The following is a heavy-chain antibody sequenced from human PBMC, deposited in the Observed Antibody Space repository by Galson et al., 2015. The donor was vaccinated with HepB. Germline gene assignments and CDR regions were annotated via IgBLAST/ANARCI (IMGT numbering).Heavy chain of an antibody. Sequence: SLRLSCAASGFTFSSYSMNWVRQAPGKGLEWVSYISSSSSTIYYADSVKGRFTISRDNAKNSLYLQMNSLRAEDTAVYYCARPAVAGTRNYYFDYWGQGTLVTVSS. CDR3: ARPAVAGTRNYYFDY. V-gene: IGHV3-48*01. J-gene: IGHJ4*02. D-gene: IGHD6-19*01. CDR2: ISSSSSTI. CDR1: GFTFSSYS.